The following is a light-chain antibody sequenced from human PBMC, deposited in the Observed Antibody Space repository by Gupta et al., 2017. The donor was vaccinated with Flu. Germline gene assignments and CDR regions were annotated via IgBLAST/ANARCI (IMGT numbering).Light chain of an antibody. CDR2: GAS. CDR3: QHEGSSPCT. CDR1: QSVSSSY. Sequence: EIVLTQSPGTLSLSPGERATLSCRASQSVSSSYLAWYQQKPGQAPRLLIYGASSRATGIPDRFSGSGSGTEFTLTISRREPEDFAVYYCQHEGSSPCTFGRGTKVDIK. J-gene: IGKJ4*01. V-gene: IGKV3-20*01.